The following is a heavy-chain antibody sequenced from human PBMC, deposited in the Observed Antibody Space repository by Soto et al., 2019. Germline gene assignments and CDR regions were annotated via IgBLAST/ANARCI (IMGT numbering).Heavy chain of an antibody. CDR3: ARDPYPRTVTSRLYYYYYYGMEV. CDR2: ISSSSSTI. Sequence: PVGSLRLSCAASVFTFSSYSMNWVRHSPGKGLEWVSYISSSSSTIYYADSVKGRFTISRDNAKNSLYLQMNSLRDEDTAVYYCARDPYPRTVTSRLYYYYYYGMEVWGQGTTVNVSS. CDR1: VFTFSSYS. J-gene: IGHJ6*01. D-gene: IGHD4-4*01. V-gene: IGHV3-48*02.